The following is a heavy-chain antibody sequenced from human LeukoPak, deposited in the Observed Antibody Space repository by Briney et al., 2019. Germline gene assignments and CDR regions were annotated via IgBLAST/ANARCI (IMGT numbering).Heavy chain of an antibody. CDR2: IYYSGST. D-gene: IGHD3-22*01. CDR3: ARMAIVVVDVGLDY. J-gene: IGHJ4*02. CDR1: GGSISSYY. V-gene: IGHV4-59*01. Sequence: SETLSLTCTVSGGSISSYYWSWIRQPPGKGLEWIGYIYYSGSTNYNPSLKSRVTISVDTSKNQFSLKLSSVTAADTAVYYCARMAIVVVDVGLDYWGQGTLVTVYS.